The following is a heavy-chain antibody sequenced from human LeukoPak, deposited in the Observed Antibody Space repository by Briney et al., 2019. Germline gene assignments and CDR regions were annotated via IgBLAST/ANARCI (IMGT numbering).Heavy chain of an antibody. D-gene: IGHD4-17*01. CDR3: TTQTVTTFQDYYYMDV. CDR2: IKSKTDGGTT. V-gene: IGHV3-15*01. CDR1: GFTFSNAW. J-gene: IGHJ6*03. Sequence: AGGSLRLSCAASGFTFSNAWMSWVRQAPGKGLEWVGRIKSKTDGGTTDYAAPVKGRFTISRDDSKNTLYLQMNSLKTEDTAVYYCTTQTVTTFQDYYYMDVWGKGTTVTVSS.